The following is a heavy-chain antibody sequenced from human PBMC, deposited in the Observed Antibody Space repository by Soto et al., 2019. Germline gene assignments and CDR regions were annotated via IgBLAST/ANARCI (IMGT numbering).Heavy chain of an antibody. Sequence: PSETLSLTCTVSGGSISSYYWSWIRQPPGKGLEWIGYIYYSGSTNYNPSLKSRVTISVDTSKNQFSLKLSSVTAADTAVYYCARLSDYYDSSGYTDDWGQGTLVTVSS. CDR3: ARLSDYYDSSGYTDD. CDR2: IYYSGST. D-gene: IGHD3-22*01. J-gene: IGHJ4*02. CDR1: GGSISSYY. V-gene: IGHV4-59*08.